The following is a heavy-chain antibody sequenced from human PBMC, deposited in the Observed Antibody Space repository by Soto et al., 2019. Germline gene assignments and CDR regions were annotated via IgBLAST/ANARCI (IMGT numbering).Heavy chain of an antibody. CDR2: IRSKANSYAT. CDR1: GFTVSGSA. J-gene: IGHJ5*02. CDR3: TPTPGTPSFDP. Sequence: GGSLRLSCAASGFTVSGSAMHWVRKATGKGLEWVGRIRSKANSYATAYAASVKGRFTISRDDSKNTAYLQMNSLKTEDTAVYYCTPTPGTPSFDPWGQGTLVTVSS. V-gene: IGHV3-73*01. D-gene: IGHD2-15*01.